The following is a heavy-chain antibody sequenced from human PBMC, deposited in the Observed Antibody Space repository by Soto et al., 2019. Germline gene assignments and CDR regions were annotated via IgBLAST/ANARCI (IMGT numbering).Heavy chain of an antibody. D-gene: IGHD1-26*01. J-gene: IGHJ4*02. Sequence: GSVKVSCKASGYIFTNNGIQWVRQAPGQGLEWMGWISAGNDNTKYSQKFQGRVTITRDTSASTVYMQLSSLRSEDTAVYYCARLWWNGGATFDYWGQGTLVTVSS. CDR3: ARLWWNGGATFDY. V-gene: IGHV1-3*01. CDR2: ISAGNDNT. CDR1: GYIFTNNG.